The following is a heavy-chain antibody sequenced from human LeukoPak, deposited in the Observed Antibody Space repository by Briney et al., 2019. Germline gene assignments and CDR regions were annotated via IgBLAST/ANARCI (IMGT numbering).Heavy chain of an antibody. V-gene: IGHV1-2*02. J-gene: IGHJ3*02. CDR3: ARGYETYYYDSIGSGGAFDI. Sequence: ASLKVSCKPSGYTFTGYYMHWVRQAPGQELEWMGWINPNSGGTNYAQKLRGRVTMTRDTSITTAYMELSRLRSDDTAVYYCARGYETYYYDSIGSGGAFDIWGQGTMVTVSS. CDR1: GYTFTGYY. CDR2: INPNSGGT. D-gene: IGHD3-22*01.